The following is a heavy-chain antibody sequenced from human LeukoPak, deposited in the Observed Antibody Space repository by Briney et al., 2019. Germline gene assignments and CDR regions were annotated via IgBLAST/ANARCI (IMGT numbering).Heavy chain of an antibody. CDR3: AGESGKYCSGGSCFFDY. J-gene: IGHJ4*02. V-gene: IGHV3-66*01. D-gene: IGHD2-15*01. CDR1: GFTVSSNY. Sequence: GGSLRLSCAASGFTVSSNYMSWVRRAPGKGLEWVSVIYSGGNTYCADSVKGRFTISRDISKNTLYLQMNSLRAEDTAVYYCAGESGKYCSGGSCFFDYWGQGTLVTVSS. CDR2: IYSGGNT.